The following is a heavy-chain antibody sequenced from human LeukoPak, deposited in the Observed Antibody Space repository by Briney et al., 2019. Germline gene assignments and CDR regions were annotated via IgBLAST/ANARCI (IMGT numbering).Heavy chain of an antibody. CDR3: ARDRSPSARYFNY. J-gene: IGHJ4*02. Sequence: ASVKVSFKTSRYTFTSYYMNWVRQAPGQGLKWMGMINTSGGSTSYAQKFQGRVTMTRDTSKSTVYMELNSLTSEDTDLYCCARDRSPSARYFNYWGQGTLVTVSS. D-gene: IGHD2-15*01. V-gene: IGHV1-46*01. CDR1: RYTFTSYY. CDR2: INTSGGST.